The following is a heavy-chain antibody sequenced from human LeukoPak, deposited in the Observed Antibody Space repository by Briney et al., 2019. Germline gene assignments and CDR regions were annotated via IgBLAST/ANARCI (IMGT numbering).Heavy chain of an antibody. Sequence: GGSLRLSCAASGFTFSSYEMNWVRQAPGKGLEWVSYISSSGSTIYYADSVKGRFTISRDNAKSSLYLQMNSLRAEDTAVYYCARHLSGVTGYTYGRGIDYWGQGTLVTVSS. CDR2: ISSSGSTI. D-gene: IGHD5-18*01. J-gene: IGHJ4*02. CDR1: GFTFSSYE. CDR3: ARHLSGVTGYTYGRGIDY. V-gene: IGHV3-48*03.